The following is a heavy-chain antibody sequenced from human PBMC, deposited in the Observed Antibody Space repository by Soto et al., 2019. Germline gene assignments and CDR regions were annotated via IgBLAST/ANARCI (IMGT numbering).Heavy chain of an antibody. J-gene: IGHJ6*02. CDR2: INAGNGNT. V-gene: IGHV1-3*01. CDR1: GYTFTSYA. Sequence: ASVKVSCKASGYTFTSYAMHGVRQAPGQRLEWMGWINAGNGNTKYSQKFQGRVTITRDTSASTAYMELSSLRSEDTAVYYCARAQYYDFWSGSPGGMDVWGQGTTVTVSS. D-gene: IGHD3-3*01. CDR3: ARAQYYDFWSGSPGGMDV.